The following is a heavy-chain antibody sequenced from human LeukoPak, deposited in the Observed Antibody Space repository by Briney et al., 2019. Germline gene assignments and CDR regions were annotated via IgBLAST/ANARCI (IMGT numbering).Heavy chain of an antibody. Sequence: ASVKVSCKASGYTFTSHCISWVRQAPGQGLEWMGWISANNGNTNYAQKLQGRVTMTTDTSTSTAYMELRSLRSDDTAVYYCARDTDFWSGYYTGFDYWGQGTLVTVSS. CDR2: ISANNGNT. CDR3: ARDTDFWSGYYTGFDY. CDR1: GYTFTSHC. J-gene: IGHJ4*02. D-gene: IGHD3-3*01. V-gene: IGHV1-18*01.